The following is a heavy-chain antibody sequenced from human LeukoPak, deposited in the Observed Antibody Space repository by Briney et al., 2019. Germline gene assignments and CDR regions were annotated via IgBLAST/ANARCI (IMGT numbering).Heavy chain of an antibody. CDR2: IWYDGSNK. V-gene: IGHV3-33*01. CDR1: GFTFSSYG. J-gene: IGHJ4*02. Sequence: RPGRSLRLSCAASGFTFSSYGMHWVRQAPGKGLEGVAVIWYDGSNKYYADSVKGRFTISRDNSKNTLYLQMNSLRAEDTAVYYCARDHSSGWYSDYFDYWGQGALVTVSS. CDR3: ARDHSSGWYSDYFDY. D-gene: IGHD6-19*01.